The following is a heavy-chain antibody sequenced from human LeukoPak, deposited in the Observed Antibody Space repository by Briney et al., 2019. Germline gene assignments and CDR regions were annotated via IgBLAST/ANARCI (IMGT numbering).Heavy chain of an antibody. J-gene: IGHJ4*02. Sequence: PSETLSLTCTVSGGSISSYYWSWIRQPPGKGLEWIGYIYYSGSTNYNPSLKSRVTISVDTSKNQFSLKLSSVTAADTAVYYCARVRFLEWLFLNYFDYWGQGTLVTVSS. V-gene: IGHV4-59*12. CDR3: ARVRFLEWLFLNYFDY. D-gene: IGHD3-3*01. CDR2: IYYSGST. CDR1: GGSISSYY.